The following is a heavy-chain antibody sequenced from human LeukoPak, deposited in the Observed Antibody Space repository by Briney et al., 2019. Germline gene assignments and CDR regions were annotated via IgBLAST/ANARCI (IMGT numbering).Heavy chain of an antibody. CDR2: IRPRGDGT. CDR3: AKQPYQYVSGSPSWLDP. D-gene: IGHD3-10*01. V-gene: IGHV3-23*01. Sequence: GGSLRLSCAASGFTFSNYAMTWVRQAPGKGLEWVSAIRPRGDGTYYADSVKGRFTISRDNSKNTLYLQMNTLRAEDTAVYFCAKQPYQYVSGSPSWLDPWGQGTLVTVSS. CDR1: GFTFSNYA. J-gene: IGHJ5*02.